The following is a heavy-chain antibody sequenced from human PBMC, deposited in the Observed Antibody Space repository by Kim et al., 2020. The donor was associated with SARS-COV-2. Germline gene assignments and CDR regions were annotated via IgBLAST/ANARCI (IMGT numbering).Heavy chain of an antibody. Sequence: SETLSLTCAVYGGSFSGYYWSWIRQPPGKGLEWIGEINHSGSTNYNPSLKSRVTISVDTSKNQFSLKLSSVTAADTAVYYCARNVAAAGTPNFDYWGQGTLVTVSS. J-gene: IGHJ4*02. CDR1: GGSFSGYY. CDR2: INHSGST. D-gene: IGHD6-13*01. V-gene: IGHV4-34*01. CDR3: ARNVAAAGTPNFDY.